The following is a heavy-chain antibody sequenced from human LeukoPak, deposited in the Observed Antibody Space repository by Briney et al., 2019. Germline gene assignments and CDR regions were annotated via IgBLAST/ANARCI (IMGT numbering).Heavy chain of an antibody. CDR1: GGSISSYY. Sequence: SETLSLTCTVSGGSISSYYWSWIRQPPGKGLEWIGEINHSGSTNYNPSLKSRVTISVDTSKNQPSLKLSSVTAADTAMYYCAGAAMIGHNSWGQGTVVTVSS. J-gene: IGHJ4*02. CDR2: INHSGST. D-gene: IGHD3-22*01. CDR3: AGAAMIGHNS. V-gene: IGHV4-34*01.